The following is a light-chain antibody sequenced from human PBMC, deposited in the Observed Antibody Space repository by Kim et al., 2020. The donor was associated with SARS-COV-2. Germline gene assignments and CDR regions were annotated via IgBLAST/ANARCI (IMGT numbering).Light chain of an antibody. CDR2: GAS. CDR1: QSVSSNY. Sequence: EIVLTQSPGTLSLSPGERATLSCRASQSVSSNYLAWYQQKAGQAPRLLIYGASCRATGIPDRFSGSGSGTDFTLTISRLEPEDFSVYYCQQYGSSPYTFGQGTKLEI. V-gene: IGKV3-20*01. CDR3: QQYGSSPYT. J-gene: IGKJ2*01.